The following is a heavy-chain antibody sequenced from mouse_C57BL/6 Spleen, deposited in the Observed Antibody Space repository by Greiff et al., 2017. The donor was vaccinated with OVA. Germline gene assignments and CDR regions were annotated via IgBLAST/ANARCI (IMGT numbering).Heavy chain of an antibody. CDR2: IDPETGGT. Sequence: QVQLKESGAELVRPGASVTLSCKASGYTFTDYEMHWVKQTPVHGLEWIGAIDPETGGTAYNQKFKGKAILTADKSSSTAYMELRSLTSEDSAVYYCTRGGNGGYYYAMDYWGQGTSVTVSS. CDR3: TRGGNGGYYYAMDY. V-gene: IGHV1-15*01. J-gene: IGHJ4*01. D-gene: IGHD2-1*01. CDR1: GYTFTDYE.